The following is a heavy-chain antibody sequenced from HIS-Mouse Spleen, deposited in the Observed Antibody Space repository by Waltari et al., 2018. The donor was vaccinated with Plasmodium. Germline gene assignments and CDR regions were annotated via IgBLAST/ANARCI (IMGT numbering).Heavy chain of an antibody. CDR1: GGSFSGYY. J-gene: IGHJ4*02. CDR3: ARSGSGSYSY. CDR2: INHSGST. V-gene: IGHV4-34*01. Sequence: QVQLQQWGAGLLKPSETLSLTCAVYGGSFSGYYWSWFGQPPGKGLEWIGEINHSGSTTYNPSLKCRVTRSVDTSKNQFSLKLSSVTAADTAVYYCARSGSGSYSYWGQGTLVTVSS. D-gene: IGHD3-10*01.